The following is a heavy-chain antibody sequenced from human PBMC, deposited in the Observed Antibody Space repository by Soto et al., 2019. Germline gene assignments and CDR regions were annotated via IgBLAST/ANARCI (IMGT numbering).Heavy chain of an antibody. CDR3: ASTEQRGGPYDY. V-gene: IGHV4-34*01. CDR1: GGSFSGYY. Sequence: SETLSLTCAVYGGSFSGYYWSWIRQPPGKGLEWIGEINHSGSTNYNPSLKSRVTISVDTSKNQFSLKLSSVTAADTAVYYCASTEQRGGPYDYWGQGTLVTVSS. J-gene: IGHJ4*02. D-gene: IGHD2-8*02. CDR2: INHSGST.